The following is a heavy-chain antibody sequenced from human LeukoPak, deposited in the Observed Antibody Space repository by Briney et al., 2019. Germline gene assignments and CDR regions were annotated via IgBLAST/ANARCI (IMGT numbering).Heavy chain of an antibody. CDR3: AREEGSSGYYYLYNWFDP. J-gene: IGHJ5*02. D-gene: IGHD3-22*01. Sequence: GSLRLSCVASVFTFSGYSMHWVPQAPGEGLGWVSRVIIVGSSTSYADSVKGRFTISRDNAKNTLYLQMNSLRAEDTAVYYCAREEGSSGYYYLYNWFDPWGQGTLVTVSS. V-gene: IGHV3-74*01. CDR2: VIIVGSST. CDR1: VFTFSGYS.